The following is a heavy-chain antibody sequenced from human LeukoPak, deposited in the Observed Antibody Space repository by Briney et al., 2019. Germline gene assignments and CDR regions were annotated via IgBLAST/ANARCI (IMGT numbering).Heavy chain of an antibody. CDR3: ARGKIVLDALSNHAFDV. V-gene: IGHV1-69*01. J-gene: IGHJ3*01. Sequence: SVKVSCKSSGGSFKSYAGRWVGLAPGQGLEWMGGINPIFGTANYAESFKGRVAFNADESTSTVYMELSSLRSEDTAVYYCARGKIVLDALSNHAFDVWGQGAMVTVSS. D-gene: IGHD2/OR15-2a*01. CDR2: INPIFGTA. CDR1: GGSFKSYA.